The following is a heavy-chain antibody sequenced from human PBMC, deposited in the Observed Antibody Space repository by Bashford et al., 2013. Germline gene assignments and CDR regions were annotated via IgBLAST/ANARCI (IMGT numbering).Heavy chain of an antibody. J-gene: IGHJ5*02. V-gene: IGHV1-2*02. CDR2: INLNSGAT. Sequence: ASVKVSCKASGYTFTYHYMHWVRQAPGQGLEWMGCINLNSGATTYAQNFQGRVTMTRDTSITTAYLDLDSLTSDDTAVYFCARLQIAWSFSTLDAWGQGTLVTVSS. CDR3: ARLQIAWSFSTLDA. CDR1: GYTFTYHY. D-gene: IGHD3-3*02.